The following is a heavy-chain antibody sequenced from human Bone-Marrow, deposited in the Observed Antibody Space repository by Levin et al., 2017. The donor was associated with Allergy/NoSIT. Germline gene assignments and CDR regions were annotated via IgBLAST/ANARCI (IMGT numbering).Heavy chain of an antibody. Sequence: KASETLSLTCTVSGGSISSSSFHWGWVRQPPGKGLEWIGTIYYSGSTYYNPSLKSRVTISADTSKNQLSLKLSSVTAADTAVYYCARQRRGWDYYGSGSYSGDYWGQGTLVTVSS. CDR1: GGSISSSSFH. D-gene: IGHD3-10*01. CDR3: ARQRRGWDYYGSGSYSGDY. V-gene: IGHV4-39*01. CDR2: IYYSGST. J-gene: IGHJ4*02.